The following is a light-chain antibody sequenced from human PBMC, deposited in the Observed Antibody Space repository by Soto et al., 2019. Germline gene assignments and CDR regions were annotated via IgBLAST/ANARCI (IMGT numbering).Light chain of an antibody. Sequence: QSALTQPASVSGSPGQSITISCTGTSSDVGAYNYVSWYQQPPGKAPELIIYEVSNRPSGVSSRFSGSKSGDTASLIISGLQAEDEADYYCLSWTTRRALVFGGGTKLTVL. CDR1: SSDVGAYNY. J-gene: IGLJ2*01. CDR2: EVS. CDR3: LSWTTRRALV. V-gene: IGLV2-14*01.